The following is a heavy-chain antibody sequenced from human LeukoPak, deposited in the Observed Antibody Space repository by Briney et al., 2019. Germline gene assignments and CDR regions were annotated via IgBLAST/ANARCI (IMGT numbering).Heavy chain of an antibody. V-gene: IGHV3-23*01. D-gene: IGHD6-6*01. CDR3: SHEYSSSFAD. J-gene: IGHJ4*02. CDR2: ISGSGGST. Sequence: TGGSRRLSCAASGFTFSSYAMSWVRQAPGKGLEWVSAISGSGGSTYYADSVKGRFTISRDNSKNTLYLQMNSLKTEDTAVYYCSHEYSSSFADWGQGTLVTVSS. CDR1: GFTFSSYA.